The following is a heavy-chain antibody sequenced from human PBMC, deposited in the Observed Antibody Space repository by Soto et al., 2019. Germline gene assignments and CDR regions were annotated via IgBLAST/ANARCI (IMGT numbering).Heavy chain of an antibody. D-gene: IGHD6-19*01. CDR3: AKDMWDYSSGWSPVDY. CDR1: GFTFDDYT. CDR2: LSWDGGST. Sequence: GGSLRLSCAASGFTFDDYTMHWVRQAPGKGLEWVSLLSWDGGSTYYADSVKGKFTISRDNSKNSLYLKMNSLRTEDTALYYCAKDMWDYSSGWSPVDYWGQGTLVTVSS. J-gene: IGHJ4*02. V-gene: IGHV3-43*01.